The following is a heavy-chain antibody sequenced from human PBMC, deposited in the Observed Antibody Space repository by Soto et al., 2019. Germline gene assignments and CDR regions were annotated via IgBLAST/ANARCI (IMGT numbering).Heavy chain of an antibody. Sequence: PSETLSLTCTVSGGSISSYYWSWIRQPPGKGLEWIGYIYYSGSTNYNPSLKSRVTISVDTSKNQFSLKLSSVTAADTAVYYCARVRCSSTSRYAFDIWGQGTMVTVSS. CDR2: IYYSGST. CDR3: ARVRCSSTSRYAFDI. J-gene: IGHJ3*02. V-gene: IGHV4-59*01. CDR1: GGSISSYY. D-gene: IGHD2-2*01.